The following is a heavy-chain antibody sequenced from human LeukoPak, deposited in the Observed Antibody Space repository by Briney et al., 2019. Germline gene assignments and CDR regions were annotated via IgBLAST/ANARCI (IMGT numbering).Heavy chain of an antibody. CDR2: IKADATGI. CDR1: GFTFGTHW. D-gene: IGHD3-10*01. J-gene: IGHJ5*02. Sequence: GGSLRLSCAASGFTFGTHWMNWVRQAPGKGLEWVATIKADATGIHYLDSVRGRFTISRDNAKNSLYLQMNSLSAEDTAVYYCVRDFKGTNTSDPWGQGTLVTVSS. V-gene: IGHV3-7*01. CDR3: VRDFKGTNTSDP.